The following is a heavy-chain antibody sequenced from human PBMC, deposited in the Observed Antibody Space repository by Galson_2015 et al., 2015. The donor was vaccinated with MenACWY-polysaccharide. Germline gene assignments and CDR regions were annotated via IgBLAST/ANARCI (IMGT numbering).Heavy chain of an antibody. Sequence: SVKVSCKASGYTFISYGVSWVRQAPGQGLEWMGWISGYSGDTNYAEKFQGRITMTRDTSTRTAYLDLRSLRSDDTAVYYCARDSNGRELSDLLTGPLVGWFDPWGQGTLVTVSS. CDR1: GYTFISYG. V-gene: IGHV1-18*01. D-gene: IGHD3-9*01. J-gene: IGHJ5*02. CDR2: ISGYSGDT. CDR3: ARDSNGRELSDLLTGPLVGWFDP.